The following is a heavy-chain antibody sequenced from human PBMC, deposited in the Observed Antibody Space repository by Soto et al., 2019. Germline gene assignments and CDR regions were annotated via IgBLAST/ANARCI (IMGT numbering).Heavy chain of an antibody. CDR3: ANNPLGAPGAFDI. CDR1: GGTFSSYA. V-gene: IGHV1-69*13. CDR2: IIPIFGTA. Sequence: SVKVSCKASGGTFSSYAISWVRQAPGQGLEWMGGIIPIFGTANYAQKFQGRVTITADESTSTAYMELSSLRSEDTAVYYCANNPLGAPGAFDIWGQGTMVTVSS. J-gene: IGHJ3*02. D-gene: IGHD3-16*01.